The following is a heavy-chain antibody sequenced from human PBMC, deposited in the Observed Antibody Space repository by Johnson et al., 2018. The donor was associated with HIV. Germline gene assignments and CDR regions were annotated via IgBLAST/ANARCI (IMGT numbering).Heavy chain of an antibody. Sequence: VQLVESGGRVERPGGSLRLSCVGSGFVFDDYGMYWVRQAPGKGLEWVSGINWSGVSAGYADSVKGRFTIFRDNAKSSLYIQMSGLREEDTALYYCARAPGGDYSYGFFQHWGQ. V-gene: IGHV3-20*04. CDR3: ARAPGGDYSYGFFQH. CDR2: INWSGVSA. J-gene: IGHJ1*01. D-gene: IGHD4-17*01. CDR1: GFVFDDYG.